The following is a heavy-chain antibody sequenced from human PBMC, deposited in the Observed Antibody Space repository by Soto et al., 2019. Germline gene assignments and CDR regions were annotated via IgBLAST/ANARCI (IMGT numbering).Heavy chain of an antibody. J-gene: IGHJ3*02. CDR2: ISSSSSYI. D-gene: IGHD7-27*01. V-gene: IGHV3-21*01. CDR1: GFTFSSYS. Sequence: EVQLVESGGGLVKPGGSLRLSCAASGFTFSSYSMNWVRQAPGKGLEWVSSISSSSSYIYYADSVKGRFTISRDNAKNSLYLQMNSLRAEDTAVYYCAGDTDWGYAFDIWGQGTMVTVSS. CDR3: AGDTDWGYAFDI.